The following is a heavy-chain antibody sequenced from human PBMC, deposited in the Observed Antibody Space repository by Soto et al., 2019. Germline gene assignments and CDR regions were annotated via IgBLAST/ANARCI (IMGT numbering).Heavy chain of an antibody. CDR2: ISNTGGST. V-gene: IGHV3-23*01. J-gene: IGHJ4*02. CDR3: AKDRLAGNFDY. CDR1: GFTFNNYA. Sequence: VWSLRLSCAASGFTFNNYAMNWVRQAPGKGLEWVATISNTGGSTYYADSVKGRFAISRDNSKNTLYLQMNSLRVEDTAVYYCAKDRLAGNFDYWGQGTQVTVSS.